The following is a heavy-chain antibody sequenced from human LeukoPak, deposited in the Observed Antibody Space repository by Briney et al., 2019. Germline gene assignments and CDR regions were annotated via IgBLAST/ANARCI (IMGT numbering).Heavy chain of an antibody. J-gene: IGHJ5*02. CDR2: ISPSGDST. V-gene: IGHV1-46*01. CDR3: ARGRDYYAINGYHNWFDA. CDR1: GYTFTRYY. D-gene: IGHD3-22*01. Sequence: GASVKVSCKASGYTFTRYYMHWVRQAPGQGLEWMGIISPSGDSTSYAQKFQGRVTMTRDTSSRTVYLDLSGLRSEDTAVYYCARGRDYYAINGYHNWFDAWGQGTLVTVSS.